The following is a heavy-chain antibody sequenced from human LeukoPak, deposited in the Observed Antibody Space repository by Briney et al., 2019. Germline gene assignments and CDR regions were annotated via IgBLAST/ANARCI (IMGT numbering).Heavy chain of an antibody. J-gene: IGHJ3*02. CDR1: GYTFTGYY. D-gene: IGHD5-18*01. Sequence: ASVKVSCKASGYTFTGYYMHWVRQAPGQGLEWMGWINPNSGGTNYAQKFQGRVTMTRDTSISTAYMELSRLRSDDTAVCYCARDSDTAVWSGAFDIWGQGTMVTVSS. CDR3: ARDSDTAVWSGAFDI. CDR2: INPNSGGT. V-gene: IGHV1-2*02.